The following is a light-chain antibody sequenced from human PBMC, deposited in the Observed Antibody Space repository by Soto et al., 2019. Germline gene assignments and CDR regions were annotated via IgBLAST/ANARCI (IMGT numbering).Light chain of an antibody. CDR2: VAS. V-gene: IGKV1-27*01. Sequence: DIQMHQSPSSLSASVGDRVTITCRASQGISKYFAWYQQKPGKVPKLLIYVASTLQSGVPSRFSGSGSGTDFTLTISSLPPEDVATYYCQKANSAPWTFGQGTKVEIK. J-gene: IGKJ1*01. CDR3: QKANSAPWT. CDR1: QGISKY.